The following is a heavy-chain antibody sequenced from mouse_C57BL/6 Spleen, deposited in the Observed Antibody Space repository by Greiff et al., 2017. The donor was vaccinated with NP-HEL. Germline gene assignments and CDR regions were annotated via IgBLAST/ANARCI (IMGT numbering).Heavy chain of an antibody. CDR2: IYPGSGST. J-gene: IGHJ3*01. CDR1: GYTFTSYW. D-gene: IGHD2-2*01. V-gene: IGHV1-55*01. CDR3: ARGGGYVAWFAY. Sequence: QVQLQQSGAELVKPGASVKMSCKASGYTFTSYWITWVKQRPGQGLEWIGDIYPGSGSTNYNEKFKSKATLTVDTSSSTAYMQLSSLTSEDSAVYYCARGGGYVAWFAYWGQGTLVTVSA.